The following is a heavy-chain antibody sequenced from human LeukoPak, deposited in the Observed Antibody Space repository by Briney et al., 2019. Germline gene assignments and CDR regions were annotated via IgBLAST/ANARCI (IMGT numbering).Heavy chain of an antibody. D-gene: IGHD6-13*01. Sequence: SETLSLTCTVSGGSISSSSYYWGWIRQPPGKGLGWIGSIYYSGSTYYNPSLKSRVTISVDTSKNQFSLKLSSVTAADTAVYYCARDLGYSSSWYVFWGQGTLVTVSS. CDR3: ARDLGYSSSWYVF. CDR2: IYYSGST. CDR1: GGSISSSSYY. J-gene: IGHJ4*02. V-gene: IGHV4-39*07.